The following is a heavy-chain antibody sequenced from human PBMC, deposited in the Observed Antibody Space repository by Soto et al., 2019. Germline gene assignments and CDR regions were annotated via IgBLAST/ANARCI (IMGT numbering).Heavy chain of an antibody. CDR2: INGTAGST. CDR3: AQEVRFNSGWYGG. D-gene: IGHD6-19*01. J-gene: IGHJ4*02. Sequence: EVQLLESGGGLVQPGGSLRLSCATSGFTFSSYAMTWVRQAPGKGLEWVSAINGTAGSTYYADSVKGRFTISRDSSENTLYLQMHSLRAEDTAVYFCAQEVRFNSGWYGGWGQGTLVTVSS. V-gene: IGHV3-23*01. CDR1: GFTFSSYA.